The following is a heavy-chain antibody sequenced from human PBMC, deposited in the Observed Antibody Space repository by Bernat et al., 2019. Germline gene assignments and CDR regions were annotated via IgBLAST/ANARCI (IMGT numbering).Heavy chain of an antibody. CDR2: TYYRSKWYN. V-gene: IGHV6-1*01. J-gene: IGHJ3*02. CDR3: ARDFRPEWLQQLVVSDAFDI. CDR1: GDSVSSNSAA. D-gene: IGHD6-13*01. Sequence: QVQLQQSGPGLVKPSQTLSLTCAISGDSVSSNSAAWNWIRQSPSRGLEWLGRTYYRSKWYNDYAVSVKSRITINPDTSKNQFSLQLNSVTPEDTAVYYCARDFRPEWLQQLVVSDAFDIWGQVTMFTVSS.